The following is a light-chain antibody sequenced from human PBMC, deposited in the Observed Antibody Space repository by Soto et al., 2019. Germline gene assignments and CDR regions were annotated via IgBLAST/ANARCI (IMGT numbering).Light chain of an antibody. J-gene: IGKJ2*01. V-gene: IGKV3-20*01. CDR1: QSISSTY. CDR2: GTS. CDR3: HPYSNSPTYT. Sequence: EIVLTQSPGTLSLSPGEGATLSCRASQSISSTYLAWYQQKPGQAPRLLIYGTSTRASGIPDRFTGSGSGTDFTLTISRLEPEDFAVYYCHPYSNSPTYTFGQGTKLEIQ.